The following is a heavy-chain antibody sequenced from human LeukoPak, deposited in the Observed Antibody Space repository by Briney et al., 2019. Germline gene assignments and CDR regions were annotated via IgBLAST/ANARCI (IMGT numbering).Heavy chain of an antibody. J-gene: IGHJ6*02. CDR1: GFTFDDYA. V-gene: IGHV3-43*02. CDR3: ARDIRPVGGSSWYKLGYCCDGMDV. CDR2: ISGDGGST. Sequence: GGSLRLSCAASGFTFDDYAMNWVRQAPGKGLEWVSLISGDGGSTYYADSVKGRFTISRDNSKNSLCLQMNSLRTEDTTLYVFARDIRPVGGSSWYKLGYCCDGMDVSGQGTTVSASS. D-gene: IGHD6-13*01.